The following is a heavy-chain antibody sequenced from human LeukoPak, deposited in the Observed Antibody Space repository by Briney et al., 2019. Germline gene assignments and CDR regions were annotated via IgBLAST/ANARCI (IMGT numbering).Heavy chain of an antibody. CDR3: AKARRGYTSSWIDY. J-gene: IGHJ4*02. Sequence: GGSLRLSCAASGFSFSGYAMTWVRQAPGQGLEWVSVISGSGSSPFYADSVKGRITISRDNSKNTLYLQMNSLRAEDTAVYYCAKARRGYTSSWIDYWGQGTLVTVSS. CDR2: ISGSGSSP. CDR1: GFSFSGYA. D-gene: IGHD6-13*01. V-gene: IGHV3-23*01.